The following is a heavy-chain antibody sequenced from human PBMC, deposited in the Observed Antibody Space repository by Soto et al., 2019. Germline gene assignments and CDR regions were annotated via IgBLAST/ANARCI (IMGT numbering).Heavy chain of an antibody. D-gene: IGHD3-22*01. V-gene: IGHV3-21*01. CDR2: ISSSSSYI. Sequence: EVQLVESGGGLVKPGGSLRLSCAASGFTFSSYSMNWVRQAPGKGLEWVSSISSSSSYIYYADSVKGRFTISRDNAKNSLYLQMNRLRAEDTGVYYCARGGPEDYYDSSGLDYWGQGTLVTVSS. CDR1: GFTFSSYS. CDR3: ARGGPEDYYDSSGLDY. J-gene: IGHJ4*02.